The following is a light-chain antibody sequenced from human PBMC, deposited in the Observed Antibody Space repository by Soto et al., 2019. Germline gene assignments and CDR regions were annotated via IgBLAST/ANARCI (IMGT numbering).Light chain of an antibody. CDR2: KAS. CDR3: QQYGSSSPWT. Sequence: DIQMTQSPSNLSASVGDRVTITYRASQSISSWLAWYQQKPGKAPKLLIYKASSLETGVPSRFSGSGSGTAFTLIISSLQPDDFASYYCQQYGSSSPWTFGQGTKVEIK. CDR1: QSISSW. J-gene: IGKJ1*01. V-gene: IGKV1-5*03.